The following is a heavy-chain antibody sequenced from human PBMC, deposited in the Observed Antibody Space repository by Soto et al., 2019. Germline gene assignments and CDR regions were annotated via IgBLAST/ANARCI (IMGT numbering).Heavy chain of an antibody. CDR1: GGTFSSYA. Sequence: ASVKVSCKASGGTFSSYAISWVRQAPGQGLEWMGGIIPIFGTANYAQKFQGRVTITADESTSTAYMELSSLGSEDTAVYYCARIGLISRQWLVHYYFDYWGQGTLVT. J-gene: IGHJ4*02. CDR3: ARIGLISRQWLVHYYFDY. V-gene: IGHV1-69*13. D-gene: IGHD6-19*01. CDR2: IIPIFGTA.